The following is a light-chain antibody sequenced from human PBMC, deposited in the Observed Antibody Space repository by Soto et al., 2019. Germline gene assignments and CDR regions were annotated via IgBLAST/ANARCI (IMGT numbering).Light chain of an antibody. CDR2: DVS. V-gene: IGLV2-14*01. J-gene: IGLJ1*01. CDR3: CSYTGSSPSYV. Sequence: QSALTQPASVSGSPGQSITVSCTGTSSDVGGYNYVSWYQQHPGKAPKLMIYDVSNRPSGVSNRFSGSKSGNTASLTISGLQAEDEADYYCCSYTGSSPSYVFGTGTQLTVL. CDR1: SSDVGGYNY.